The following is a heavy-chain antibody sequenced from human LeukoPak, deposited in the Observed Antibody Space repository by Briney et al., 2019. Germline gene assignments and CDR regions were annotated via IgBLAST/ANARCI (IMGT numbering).Heavy chain of an antibody. V-gene: IGHV1-18*01. CDR1: GYIFTSYG. CDR2: ISAYNANT. Sequence: ASVKVSCKASGYIFTSYGISWVRQAPGQGLEWMGWISAYNANTNYAQKLQGRVTMTRNTSISTAYMELSSLRSEDTAVYYCARGPPYYYDSSGYYQLDYWGQGTLVTVSS. D-gene: IGHD3-22*01. J-gene: IGHJ4*02. CDR3: ARGPPYYYDSSGYYQLDY.